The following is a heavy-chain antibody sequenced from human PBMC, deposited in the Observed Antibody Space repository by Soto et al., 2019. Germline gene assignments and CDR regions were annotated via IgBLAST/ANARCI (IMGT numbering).Heavy chain of an antibody. CDR3: ARKGRWLQNKETLDY. CDR1: GGSISSGGYY. CDR2: IYYSGST. V-gene: IGHV4-31*03. D-gene: IGHD5-12*01. J-gene: IGHJ4*02. Sequence: SETLSLTCTVSGGSISSGGYYWSWIRQHPGKGLEWIGYIYYSGSTYYNPSLKSRVTISVDTSKNQFSLKLSSVTAADTALYYCARKGRWLQNKETLDYWGQGTLVTVSS.